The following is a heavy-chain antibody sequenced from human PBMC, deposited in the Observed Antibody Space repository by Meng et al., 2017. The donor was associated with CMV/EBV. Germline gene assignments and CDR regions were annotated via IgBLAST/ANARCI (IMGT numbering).Heavy chain of an antibody. Sequence: ASVKVSCKASGYTFTGYYMHWVRQAPGQGLEWMGWINPNSGGTNYAQKFQGRVTMPRDTSISTAYMELSRLRSDDTAVYYCARDYLIAAAGTNYYYGMDVWGQGTTVTVSS. D-gene: IGHD6-13*01. CDR2: INPNSGGT. J-gene: IGHJ6*02. V-gene: IGHV1-2*02. CDR1: GYTFTGYY. CDR3: ARDYLIAAAGTNYYYGMDV.